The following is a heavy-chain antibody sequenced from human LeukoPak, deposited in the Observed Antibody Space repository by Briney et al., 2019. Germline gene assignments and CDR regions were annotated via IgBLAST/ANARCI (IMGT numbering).Heavy chain of an antibody. CDR1: GFTFSNAW. V-gene: IGHV3-15*01. J-gene: IGHJ4*02. Sequence: GGSLRLSCTASGFTFSNAWMSWVRQAPGKGLEWVGRIKSKTDGGTTDYAAPVKGRFTISRDDSKNTLYLQMNSLKTEDSAVYYCTTTQGVDTAMGWWGQGTLVTVSS. CDR2: IKSKTDGGTT. CDR3: TTTQGVDTAMGW. D-gene: IGHD5-18*01.